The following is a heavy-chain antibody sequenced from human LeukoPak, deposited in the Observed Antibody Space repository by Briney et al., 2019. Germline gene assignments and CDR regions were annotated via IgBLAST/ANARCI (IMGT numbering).Heavy chain of an antibody. CDR2: IGSSGTYI. CDR1: GFSFSRYA. D-gene: IGHD3-10*01. J-gene: IGHJ4*02. V-gene: IGHV3-21*01. Sequence: GGSLRLSCAASGFSFSRYAINWVRQAPGKGLEWISLIGSSGTYIYYADSVKGRFTVSRDNAKKLVYLQMKSLRADDTAVYYCARDIGSTGIGYWGQGTLVTVSS. CDR3: ARDIGSTGIGY.